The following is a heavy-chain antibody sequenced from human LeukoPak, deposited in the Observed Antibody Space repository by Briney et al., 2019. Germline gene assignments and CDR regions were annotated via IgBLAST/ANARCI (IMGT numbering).Heavy chain of an antibody. Sequence: GGSLRLSCAASGFTFSSYWMHWVRQAPGKGLVWVSRIKSDGSTKYADSVKGRFTISRDNAKNTVSLQMNSLRAEDTAVYYCARAPSETGGYYPEYFRHWGQGTLVTVSS. V-gene: IGHV3-74*01. CDR3: ARAPSETGGYYPEYFRH. J-gene: IGHJ1*01. D-gene: IGHD3-22*01. CDR1: GFTFSSYW. CDR2: IKSDGST.